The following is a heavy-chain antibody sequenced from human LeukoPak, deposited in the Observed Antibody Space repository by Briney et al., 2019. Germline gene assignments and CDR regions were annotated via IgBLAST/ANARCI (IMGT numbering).Heavy chain of an antibody. CDR1: GGSFSGYY. CDR2: IKHTGST. J-gene: IGHJ3*02. CDR3: ARGGYYDILTGYYDVFDI. Sequence: SETLSLTCAVYGGSFSGYYWSWIRQPPGKGLEWIGEIKHTGSTNYNPSLKGRVTISVDTSKNQFSLKLSSVTSADTAVYYCARGGYYDILTGYYDVFDIWGQGTLVTVSS. D-gene: IGHD3-9*01. V-gene: IGHV4-34*01.